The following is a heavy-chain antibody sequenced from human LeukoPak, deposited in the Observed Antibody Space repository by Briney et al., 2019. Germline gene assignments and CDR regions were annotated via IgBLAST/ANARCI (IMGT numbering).Heavy chain of an antibody. D-gene: IGHD6-13*01. CDR2: IRQDGSDK. V-gene: IGHV3-7*01. J-gene: IGHJ3*01. CDR3: VVYKYILSWSAFDF. CDR1: GFAVGSKY. Sequence: GGSLRLSCAASGFAVGSKYMSWVRQAPGKGLEWVADIRQDGSDKYYVDSVKGRFIISRDNAKKSVSLHMNNLRVEDTAVYYCVVYKYILSWSAFDFWGRGTMVTVSS.